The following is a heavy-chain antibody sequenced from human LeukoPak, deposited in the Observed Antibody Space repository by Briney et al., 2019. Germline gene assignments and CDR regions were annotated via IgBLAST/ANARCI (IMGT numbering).Heavy chain of an antibody. CDR1: GFTFSTYN. CDR3: ARSNWGVHDAFDI. J-gene: IGHJ3*02. CDR2: LGSGSNSI. Sequence: GGSLRLSCAASGFTFSTYNMNWVRQAPGKGLEWLSYLGSGSNSIYYADSVKGRFTISRDNAKNSLYLQMTSLRDEDTALYYCARSNWGVHDAFDIWGQGTMVTVSS. V-gene: IGHV3-48*02. D-gene: IGHD7-27*01.